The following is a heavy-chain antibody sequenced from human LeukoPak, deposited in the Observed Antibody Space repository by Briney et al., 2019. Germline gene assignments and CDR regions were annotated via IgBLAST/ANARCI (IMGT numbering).Heavy chain of an antibody. CDR3: TRDSLVVAGENFFDY. D-gene: IGHD3-22*01. CDR1: GFTFNSYA. V-gene: IGHV3-33*01. J-gene: IGHJ4*02. CDR2: IWYDGNNK. Sequence: GESLKISCAAAGFTFNSYAIHWVRQAPGEGLEWVAVIWYDGNNKYYADSVKGRFTVSRDNSKNTLYLQMNSLRAEDTAVYYCTRDSLVVAGENFFDYWGQGTLVTVSS.